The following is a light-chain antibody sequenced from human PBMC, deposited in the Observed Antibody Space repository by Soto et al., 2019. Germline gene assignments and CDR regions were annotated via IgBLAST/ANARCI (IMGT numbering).Light chain of an antibody. CDR1: SSDVGAYNS. V-gene: IGLV2-14*01. CDR3: ASYATTGTVI. Sequence: QSALTQPASVSGSPGQSITLSCTGTSSDVGAYNSVSWFQQHPGKAPKLMIYEVSNRPSGVSDRFSGSKSGNTASLTISGLQTEDEAAYYCASYATTGTVIFGGGSQLTVL. J-gene: IGLJ2*01. CDR2: EVS.